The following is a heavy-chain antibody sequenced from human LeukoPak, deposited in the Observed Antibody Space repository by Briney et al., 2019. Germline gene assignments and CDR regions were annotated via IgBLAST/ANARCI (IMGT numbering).Heavy chain of an antibody. J-gene: IGHJ5*02. V-gene: IGHV4-34*01. CDR3: ARVAGYLPTRWFDP. CDR2: INHSGST. CDR1: GGSFSGYY. D-gene: IGHD6-25*01. Sequence: SETLSLTCAVYGGSFSGYYWSWIRQPPGKGLEWIGEINHSGSTNYNPSLKSRVTLSVDTSQNQFFLLLTSVTAADTAVYYCARVAGYLPTRWFDPWGQGTHVTVSS.